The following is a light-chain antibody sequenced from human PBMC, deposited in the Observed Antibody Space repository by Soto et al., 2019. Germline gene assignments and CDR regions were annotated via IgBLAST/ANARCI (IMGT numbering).Light chain of an antibody. CDR3: QKYNSAPWT. CDR2: AAS. Sequence: DIQMTQSPSSLSASVGDRVTITCRASQGISNYLAWYQQKPGKVPKLLIYAASTLQSGVPSRFSGSGFGTDFTLTISSLQPEDVATYYCQKYNSAPWTFDQGTKVEIK. J-gene: IGKJ1*01. V-gene: IGKV1-27*01. CDR1: QGISNY.